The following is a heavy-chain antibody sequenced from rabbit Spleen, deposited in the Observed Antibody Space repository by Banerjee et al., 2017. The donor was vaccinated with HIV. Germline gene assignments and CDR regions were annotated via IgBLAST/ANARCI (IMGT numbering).Heavy chain of an antibody. CDR2: IEPIFGNT. CDR3: ARAIVPWLGLTRLDL. V-gene: IGHV1S40*01. D-gene: IGHD4-1*01. CDR1: GVSFSSSHY. Sequence: QSLEESGGDLVKPGASLTLTCTASGVSFSSSHYMCWVRQAPGKGLEWIGYIEPIFGNTYYANWVNGRFTISSDNAQSTVDLKMTSLTAADTATYFCARAIVPWLGLTRLDLWGPGTLVTVS. J-gene: IGHJ3*01.